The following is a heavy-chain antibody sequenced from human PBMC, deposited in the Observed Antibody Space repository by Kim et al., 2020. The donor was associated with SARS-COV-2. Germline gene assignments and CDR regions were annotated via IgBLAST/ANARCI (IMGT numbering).Heavy chain of an antibody. D-gene: IGHD5-18*01. CDR2: TYYRSKWYN. J-gene: IGHJ3*02. Sequence: SQTLSLTCAISGDSVSSNSAAWNWIRQSPSRGLEWLGRTYYRSKWYNDYAVSVKSRITINPDTSKNQFSLQLNSVTPEDTAVYYCARVADTAMSKGSAFDIWGQGTMVTVSS. CDR3: ARVADTAMSKGSAFDI. V-gene: IGHV6-1*01. CDR1: GDSVSSNSAA.